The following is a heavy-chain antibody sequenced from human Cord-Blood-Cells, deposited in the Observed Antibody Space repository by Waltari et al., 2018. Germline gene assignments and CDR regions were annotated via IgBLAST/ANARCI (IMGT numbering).Heavy chain of an antibody. Sequence: QVQLVQSGAEVKKPGASVKVSCKASGYTFTGYYMHWVRQAPGQGLEWMGWINPNSGGTNYAQKFQGRVTMTRDTSISTAYMELSRLRSDDTAVYYCAREPDSGWYTTLRVNWFHPWGQGTLVTVSS. CDR1: GYTFTGYY. D-gene: IGHD6-19*01. CDR3: AREPDSGWYTTLRVNWFHP. V-gene: IGHV1-2*02. J-gene: IGHJ5*02. CDR2: INPNSGGT.